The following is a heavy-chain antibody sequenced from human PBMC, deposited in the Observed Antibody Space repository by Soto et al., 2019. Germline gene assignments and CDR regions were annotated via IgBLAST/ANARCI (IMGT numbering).Heavy chain of an antibody. Sequence: AVGSLRLSCAASGFTFSSYAMHWVRQAPGKGLEWVAVISYDGSNKYYADSVKGRFTISRDNSKNTLYLQMNSLRAEDTAVYYCARERIAARGWFDPWGQGTLVTVSS. V-gene: IGHV3-30-3*01. CDR3: ARERIAARGWFDP. D-gene: IGHD6-6*01. J-gene: IGHJ5*02. CDR1: GFTFSSYA. CDR2: ISYDGSNK.